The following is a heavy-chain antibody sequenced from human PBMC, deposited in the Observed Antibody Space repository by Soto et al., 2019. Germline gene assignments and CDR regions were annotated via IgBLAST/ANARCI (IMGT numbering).Heavy chain of an antibody. Sequence: PGGSLRLSCAASGFTFSSYAMSWVRQAPGKGLEWVSAISGSGGSTYYADSVKGRFTISRDNSKNTLYLQMNSLRAEDTAVYYCAKDYFGVKVNRYFDYWGQGTLVTVSS. J-gene: IGHJ4*02. D-gene: IGHD3-16*01. CDR2: ISGSGGST. V-gene: IGHV3-23*01. CDR3: AKDYFGVKVNRYFDY. CDR1: GFTFSSYA.